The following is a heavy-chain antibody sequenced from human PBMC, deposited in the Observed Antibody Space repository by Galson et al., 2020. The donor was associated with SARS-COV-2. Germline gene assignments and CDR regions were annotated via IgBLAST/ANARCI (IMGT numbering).Heavy chain of an antibody. CDR3: AKEGEWFAKSGWFDP. Sequence: GGSLRLSCAGSEFTFKDYAMNWLRQAPGTGLEWVSPISAGGGSTYYPTSLKGRFTISRDNSKNRLYLQMDSLRAEDTAVYDWAKEGEWFAKSGWFDPWGPGALVTVAS. J-gene: IGHJ5*02. CDR1: EFTFKDYA. V-gene: IGHV3-23*01. D-gene: IGHD3-10*01. CDR2: ISAGGGST.